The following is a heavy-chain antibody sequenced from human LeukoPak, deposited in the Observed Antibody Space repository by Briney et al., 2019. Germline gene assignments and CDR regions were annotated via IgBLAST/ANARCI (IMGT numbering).Heavy chain of an antibody. CDR3: ARIIQSGSYYSLFDY. CDR2: ISSSSSTI. Sequence: GGSLRLSCAASGFTFSSYAMHWVRQAPGKGLEWVSYISSSSSTIYYADSVKGRFTISRDNAKNSLYLQMNSLRAEDTAVYYCARIIQSGSYYSLFDYWGQGTLVTVSS. J-gene: IGHJ4*02. D-gene: IGHD1-26*01. V-gene: IGHV3-48*01. CDR1: GFTFSSYA.